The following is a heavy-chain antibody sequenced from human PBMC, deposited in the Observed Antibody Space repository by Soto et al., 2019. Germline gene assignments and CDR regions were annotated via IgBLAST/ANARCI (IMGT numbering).Heavy chain of an antibody. CDR2: IIPIFGTA. J-gene: IGHJ4*02. D-gene: IGHD3-10*01. Sequence: QVQLVQSGAEVKKPGSSVKVSCKASGGTFSSYAISWVRQAPGQGLEWMGGIIPIFGTANYAQKFQGRVTITAHESTRTAYMELSSLRSEDTAVYYCASAGFGELDFDYWGQGTLVTVSS. CDR1: GGTFSSYA. V-gene: IGHV1-69*12. CDR3: ASAGFGELDFDY.